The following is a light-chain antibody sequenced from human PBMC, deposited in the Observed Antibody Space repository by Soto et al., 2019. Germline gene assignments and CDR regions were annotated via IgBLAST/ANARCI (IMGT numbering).Light chain of an antibody. CDR2: EDK. J-gene: IGLJ2*01. CDR1: SGSIASNY. Sequence: FMLTQPHSVSESPGKTVTISCTRSSGSIASNYVQWYQQRPGSAPTTVIYEDKQRPSGVPDRFSGSIDSSSNSASLTISGLKTEDEADYYCQSYDSSNVVFGGGTKLTVL. V-gene: IGLV6-57*03. CDR3: QSYDSSNVV.